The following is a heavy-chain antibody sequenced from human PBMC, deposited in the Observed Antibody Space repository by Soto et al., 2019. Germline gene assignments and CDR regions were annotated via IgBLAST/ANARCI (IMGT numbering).Heavy chain of an antibody. Sequence: QVQLVESGGGVVQPGRSLRLSCAASGFTFSSYGMHWVRQAPGKGLGWVAVISYGGNNKYYADSVKGRFTISRDNSKNTLYLQMSSLRAEDTAVYYCAKSVYNWNDGFFDYWGQGTLVTVSS. D-gene: IGHD1-1*01. J-gene: IGHJ4*02. CDR1: GFTFSSYG. CDR2: ISYGGNNK. V-gene: IGHV3-30*18. CDR3: AKSVYNWNDGFFDY.